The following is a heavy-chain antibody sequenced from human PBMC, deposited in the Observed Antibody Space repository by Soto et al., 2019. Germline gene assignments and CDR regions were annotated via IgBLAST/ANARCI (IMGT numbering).Heavy chain of an antibody. Sequence: PSETLSLTCTVSGGSISSYYWSWIRQPPGKGLEWIGYIYYSGSTNYNPSLKSRVTISVDTSKNQFSLKLSSVTAADTAVYYCARTEVGYNWFDPWGQGTLVTVSS. J-gene: IGHJ5*02. CDR2: IYYSGST. CDR1: GGSISSYY. CDR3: ARTEVGYNWFDP. D-gene: IGHD3-10*01. V-gene: IGHV4-59*01.